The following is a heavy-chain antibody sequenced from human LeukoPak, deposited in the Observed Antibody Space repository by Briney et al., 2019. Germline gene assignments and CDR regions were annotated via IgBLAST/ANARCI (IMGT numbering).Heavy chain of an antibody. CDR3: TRDPGTVAIDY. CDR1: GFTVSSNY. J-gene: IGHJ4*02. V-gene: IGHV3-20*04. D-gene: IGHD6-19*01. Sequence: GGSLRLSCAASGFTVSSNYMSWVRQAPGKGLEWVSGIGKNGGNPGYADSVKGRFTVSRDNAKNSLYLQMNSLRAEDTALFFCTRDPGTVAIDYWGQGTLVTVSS. CDR2: IGKNGGNP.